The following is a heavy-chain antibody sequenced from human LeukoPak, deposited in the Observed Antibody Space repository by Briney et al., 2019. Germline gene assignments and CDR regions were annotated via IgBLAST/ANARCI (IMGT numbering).Heavy chain of an antibody. V-gene: IGHV3-21*01. D-gene: IGHD3-22*01. CDR3: ARDRYDRSGYYDY. CDR1: GFTFSSHS. Sequence: KPGGSLRLTCAASGFTFSSHSMNWVRQAPGKGLEWVSSISSSSSYIHYTDSVKGRFTISRDNTKKSLYLQMNSLRAEDTAVYYCARDRYDRSGYYDYWGQGTLVTVSS. CDR2: ISSSSSYI. J-gene: IGHJ4*02.